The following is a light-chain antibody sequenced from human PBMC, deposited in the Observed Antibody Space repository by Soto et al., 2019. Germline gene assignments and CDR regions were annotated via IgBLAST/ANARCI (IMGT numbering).Light chain of an antibody. CDR2: WAS. Sequence: DIVMTQSPNSLAVSLGERATINCKSSQSVLYSSNNKNYLAWYQQKPGQPPKLLIYWASTRESGVPDRFSGSGSGTDFTLTISSLQAEDVAVYYCRQFYSVPFTFGPGTEVDIK. V-gene: IGKV4-1*01. CDR3: RQFYSVPFT. J-gene: IGKJ3*01. CDR1: QSVLYSSNNKNY.